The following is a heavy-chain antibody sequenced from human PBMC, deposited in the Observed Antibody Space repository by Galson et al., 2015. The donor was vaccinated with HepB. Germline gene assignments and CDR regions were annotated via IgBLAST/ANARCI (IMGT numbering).Heavy chain of an antibody. V-gene: IGHV1-2*06. Sequence: SVKVSCKASGYPFSGYYTHWVRQAPGQGLEWMGRINPKSGGTNYAQKFQARVTITRDTSISTAYMELASLTSDDTAVYYCARDSYHMRNCGSSSCPDGAFDRWGQGTMVTVSS. J-gene: IGHJ3*01. D-gene: IGHD2-2*01. CDR3: ARDSYHMRNCGSSSCPDGAFDR. CDR1: GYPFSGYY. CDR2: INPKSGGT.